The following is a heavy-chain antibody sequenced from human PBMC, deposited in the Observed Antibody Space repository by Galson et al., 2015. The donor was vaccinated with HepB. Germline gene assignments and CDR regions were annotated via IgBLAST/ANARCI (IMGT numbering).Heavy chain of an antibody. CDR3: ARVRGFCSGGNCYSPRYYGMDV. J-gene: IGHJ6*02. D-gene: IGHD2-15*01. V-gene: IGHV5-51*01. Sequence: QSGAEVKKPGESLKISCKSSGYTFSNYWIGWVRQVPGKGLEWMGIFYPGDFDIRYSPSFQGPVTISADKSISTAYLQWSSLKASDSAIYYCARVRGFCSGGNCYSPRYYGMDVWGQGTTVTV. CDR2: FYPGDFDI. CDR1: GYTFSNYW.